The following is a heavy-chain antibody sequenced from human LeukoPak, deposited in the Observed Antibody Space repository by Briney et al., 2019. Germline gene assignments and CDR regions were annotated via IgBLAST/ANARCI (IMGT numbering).Heavy chain of an antibody. Sequence: SETLSLTCAVYGGSFSGYYWSWIRQPPGKGLEWIGEINHSGSTNYNPSLKSRVTISVDTSKNQFSLKLSSVTAADTAVYYCARDLLAGYDSSGYYVDWGQGTLVTVSS. CDR3: ARDLLAGYDSSGYYVD. V-gene: IGHV4-34*01. CDR1: GGSFSGYY. CDR2: INHSGST. D-gene: IGHD3-22*01. J-gene: IGHJ4*02.